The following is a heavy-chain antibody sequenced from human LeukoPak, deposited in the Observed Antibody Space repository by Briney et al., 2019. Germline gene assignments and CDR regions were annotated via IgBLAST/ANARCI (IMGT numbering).Heavy chain of an antibody. CDR1: NGSFSGYY. CDR2: INNSGVT. Sequence: SETLSLTCAVHNGSFSGYYWTWIRQAPGKGLEWIGEINNSGVTYYNPSLKSRVTISRDTSKTQFSLQLKSVSAADTALYYCARGGTTHYYGSGTSPWGQGTLVIVSS. D-gene: IGHD3-10*01. V-gene: IGHV4-34*01. CDR3: ARGGTTHYYGSGTSP. J-gene: IGHJ5*02.